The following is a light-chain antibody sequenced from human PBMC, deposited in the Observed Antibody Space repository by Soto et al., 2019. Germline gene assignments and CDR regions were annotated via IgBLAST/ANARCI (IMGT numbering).Light chain of an antibody. CDR1: QSISSW. Sequence: DIHMTHSPSTLSASGGDIVTITCRASQSISSWLAWYQQKPGKAPKLLINKASSLESGVPSRFSGSGSGTEFTLTISSLQPDDFATYHCQQYNSYWTFGQGTKVDIK. CDR2: KAS. V-gene: IGKV1-5*03. CDR3: QQYNSYWT. J-gene: IGKJ1*01.